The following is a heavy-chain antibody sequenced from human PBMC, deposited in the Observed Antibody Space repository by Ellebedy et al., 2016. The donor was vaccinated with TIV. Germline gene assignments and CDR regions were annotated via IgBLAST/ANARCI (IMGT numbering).Heavy chain of an antibody. J-gene: IGHJ4*02. D-gene: IGHD1-14*01. Sequence: PGGSLRLSCAASGFTFSRYAMSWVRQAPGKGLEWVSLISGTGGSTFYADSVKGRFTISRDNSKNTLYLQMNSLRDEDTAVYYCAKGRSGTYIHHAFDYWGQGTLVTVSS. CDR3: AKGRSGTYIHHAFDY. CDR1: GFTFSRYA. CDR2: ISGTGGST. V-gene: IGHV3-23*01.